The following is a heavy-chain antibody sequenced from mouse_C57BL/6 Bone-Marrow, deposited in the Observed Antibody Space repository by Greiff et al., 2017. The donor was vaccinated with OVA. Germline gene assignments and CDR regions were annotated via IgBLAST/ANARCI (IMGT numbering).Heavy chain of an antibody. V-gene: IGHV1-18*01. Sequence: VQLQQSGPELVKPGASVKIPCKASGYTFTDYNMDWVKQSHGKSLEWIGDINPNNGGTIYNQKFKGKATLTVDKSSSTAYMELRRLTSEDTAVYYCARKTYDVDYFDYWGEGTTLTVSS. CDR3: ARKTYDVDYFDY. CDR1: GYTFTDYN. J-gene: IGHJ2*01. CDR2: INPNNGGT. D-gene: IGHD2-3*01.